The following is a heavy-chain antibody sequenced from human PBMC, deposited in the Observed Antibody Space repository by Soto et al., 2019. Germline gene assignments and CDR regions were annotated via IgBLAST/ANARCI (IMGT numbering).Heavy chain of an antibody. J-gene: IGHJ6*02. V-gene: IGHV1-69*13. Sequence: GASVKVSCKASGGSFSNYALISWVRQAPGQGLEWMGGIIPIDATVNYAQKFQGRITITADESTTTAYMDLGSLRSEDTAWYYFAGDPPGSGYTNGTAGGQGPTAPVPS. CDR3: AGDPPGSGYTNGTA. CDR1: GGSFSNYA. CDR2: IIPIDATV. D-gene: IGHD2-8*01.